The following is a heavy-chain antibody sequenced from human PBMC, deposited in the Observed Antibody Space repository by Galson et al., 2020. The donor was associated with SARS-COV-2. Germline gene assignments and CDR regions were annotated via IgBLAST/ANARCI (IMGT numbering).Heavy chain of an antibody. D-gene: IGHD5-12*01. J-gene: IGHJ6*02. CDR3: AKDSYSGYDIYYYYGMDG. CDR2: ISGSGGST. Sequence: LKIPCASSGFPFGSHAMPWVRQAPREGLEWVSTISGSGGSTYYADSVKGRFTISRDNPKNTLYLQRNSLRAEDTAVYFCAKDSYSGYDIYYYYGMDGWGQGTSVTVSS. CDR1: GFPFGSHA. V-gene: IGHV3-23*01.